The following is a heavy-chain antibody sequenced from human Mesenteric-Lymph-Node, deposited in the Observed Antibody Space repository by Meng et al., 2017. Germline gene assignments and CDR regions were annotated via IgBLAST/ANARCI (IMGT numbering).Heavy chain of an antibody. V-gene: IGHV5-51*01. J-gene: IGHJ3*02. CDR1: GYSFTSYW. CDR2: IYPGDSDT. CDR3: AKAFMNTAMVTVFDM. D-gene: IGHD5-18*01. Sequence: VQRVQSGAEVKKPGESLKSSCKGSGYSFTSYWIGWVRQMPGKGLEWMGIIYPGDSDTRYSPSFQGQVTISADKSISTAYLQWSSLKASDTAMYYCAKAFMNTAMVTVFDMWGQGTMVTVSS.